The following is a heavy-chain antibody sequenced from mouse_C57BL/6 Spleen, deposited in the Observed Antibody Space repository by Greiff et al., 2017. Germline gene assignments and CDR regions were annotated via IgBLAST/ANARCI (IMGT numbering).Heavy chain of an antibody. CDR1: GYTFTTYR. J-gene: IGHJ4*01. Sequence: QVQLQQSGAELVKPGASVKMSCKASGYTFTTYRIAWVKQTPGQGLEWIGNFHPYNDDTKYNEKFKGKATLTVETSSSTVYLELSRLTSDDSAVYYCARVSPPSSLAYWGQGTLVTVSP. CDR3: ARVSPPSSLAY. V-gene: IGHV1-47*01. CDR2: FHPYNDDT. D-gene: IGHD6-1*01.